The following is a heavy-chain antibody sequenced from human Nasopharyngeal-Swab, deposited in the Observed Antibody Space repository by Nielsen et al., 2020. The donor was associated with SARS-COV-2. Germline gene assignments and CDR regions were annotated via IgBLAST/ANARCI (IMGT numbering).Heavy chain of an antibody. V-gene: IGHV3-33*06. CDR2: IWYDGSNK. D-gene: IGHD4-17*01. CDR1: GFTFGNYG. J-gene: IGHJ6*02. Sequence: GESLKISCAASGFTFGNYGMHWVRQAPGKGLEWVAVIWYDGSNKYYADSVKGRFTISRDNSKNTLYLQMNSLRAEDTAVYYCAKDGDYDYYYYYGMDVWGQGTTVTVSS. CDR3: AKDGDYDYYYYYGMDV.